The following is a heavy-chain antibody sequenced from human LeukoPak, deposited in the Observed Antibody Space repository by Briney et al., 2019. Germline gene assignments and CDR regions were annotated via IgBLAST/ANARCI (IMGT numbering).Heavy chain of an antibody. Sequence: ASVKVSCTASGYTFTGYYMHWVRQAPGQGLEWMGRINPNSGDTSYAQKFQGRVTMTRDTSINTAYVELSRLRSDDTAVYFCARDLSRSSSGLLGYYFFSGMGVWGQGTTVTVSS. CDR3: ARDLSRSSSGLLGYYFFSGMGV. D-gene: IGHD6-6*01. CDR2: INPNSGDT. V-gene: IGHV1-2*06. CDR1: GYTFTGYY. J-gene: IGHJ6*02.